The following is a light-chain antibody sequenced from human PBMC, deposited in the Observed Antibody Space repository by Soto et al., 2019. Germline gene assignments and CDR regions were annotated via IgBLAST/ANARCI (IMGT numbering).Light chain of an antibody. CDR3: QSYDSSLSGSV. J-gene: IGLJ3*02. Sequence: QSALTQPPSVSGAPGQRVTISCTGSSSNIGAGYDVHWYQQLPGTAPKLLIYGNSNRPSGVPDRFSGSKSGTSASLDITGLQAEDEADYYCQSYDSSLSGSVFGGGTKVTVL. V-gene: IGLV1-40*01. CDR1: SSNIGAGYD. CDR2: GNS.